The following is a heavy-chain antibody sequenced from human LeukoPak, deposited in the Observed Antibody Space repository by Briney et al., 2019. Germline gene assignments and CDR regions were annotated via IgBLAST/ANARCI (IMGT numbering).Heavy chain of an antibody. CDR1: GFTFSSYW. J-gene: IGHJ4*02. D-gene: IGHD7-27*01. CDR3: GRFTRSGDSVY. CDR2: INQDGSEK. Sequence: GGSLRLSCAASGFTFSSYWMSWVRQAPGKGLEWVAIINQDGSEKRYVDSVRGRFAISRDNAENSLYLQVNSLKAEDTAVYYCGRFTRSGDSVYWGQGTLVTVSS. V-gene: IGHV3-7*04.